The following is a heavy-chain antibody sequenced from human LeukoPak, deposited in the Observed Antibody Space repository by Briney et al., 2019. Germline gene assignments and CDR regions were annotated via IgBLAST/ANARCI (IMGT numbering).Heavy chain of an antibody. CDR2: IYYSGST. CDR3: ARERRIAAAGTFDY. V-gene: IGHV4-31*03. Sequence: SETLSLTCTVPGGSISRGGYYWSWIRQHPGKGLEWIGYIYYSGSTYYNPSLKSRVTISVDTSKNQFSLKLSSVTAADTAVYYCARERRIAAAGTFDYWGQGTLVTVSS. J-gene: IGHJ4*02. CDR1: GGSISRGGYY. D-gene: IGHD6-13*01.